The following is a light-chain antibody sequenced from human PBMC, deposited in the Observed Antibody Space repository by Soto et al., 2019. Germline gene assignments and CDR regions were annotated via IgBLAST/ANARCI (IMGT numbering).Light chain of an antibody. CDR1: SSDVGGYIY. CDR2: DVS. Sequence: QSVLTQPASVSGSPGQSITISCTGTSSDVGGYIYVSWYQHHPGKAPKLMIYDVSNRPSGVSNRFSGSKSGNTASLTISGLQAEDEADYYCNSYTASSTDVFGTGTKVTVL. CDR3: NSYTASSTDV. J-gene: IGLJ1*01. V-gene: IGLV2-14*03.